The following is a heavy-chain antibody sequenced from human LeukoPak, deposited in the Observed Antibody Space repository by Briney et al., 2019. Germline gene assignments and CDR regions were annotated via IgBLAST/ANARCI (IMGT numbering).Heavy chain of an antibody. CDR1: GGSISSSSYY. J-gene: IGHJ5*02. Sequence: SETLSLTCTVSGGSISSSSYYWGWIRQPPGKGLEWIGSIYYSGSTYYNPSLKSRVTISVDTSKNQFSLKLSSVTAADTAVYYCARHAEDHYGDYGNWFDPWGQGTLVTVSS. CDR2: IYYSGST. D-gene: IGHD4-17*01. V-gene: IGHV4-39*01. CDR3: ARHAEDHYGDYGNWFDP.